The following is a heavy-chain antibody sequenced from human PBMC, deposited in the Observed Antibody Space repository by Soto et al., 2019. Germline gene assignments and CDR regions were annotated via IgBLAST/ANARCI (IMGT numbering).Heavy chain of an antibody. CDR1: GGSMINFY. V-gene: IGHV4-59*01. D-gene: IGHD3-10*01. CDR3: ARALRGDY. Sequence: QVQLQESGPGLVKPSETLSLTCTVSGGSMINFYWSWIRQPPGKGLEWIGYVYYNGNTNYNPSLKSRVPMSVDTSKNQFSLKVRSVTAADTAVYYCARALRGDYWGRGTLVTVSS. J-gene: IGHJ4*02. CDR2: VYYNGNT.